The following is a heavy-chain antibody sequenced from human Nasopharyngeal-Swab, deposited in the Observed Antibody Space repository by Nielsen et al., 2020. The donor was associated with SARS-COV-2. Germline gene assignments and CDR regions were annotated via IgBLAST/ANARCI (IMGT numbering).Heavy chain of an antibody. CDR3: ARGWVRGMDV. CDR2: INPNSGGT. CDR1: GYTFTSYY. V-gene: IGHV1-2*04. D-gene: IGHD6-13*01. Sequence: ASVKVSCKASGYTFTSYYIHWVRQAPGQGLEWMGWINPNSGGTNYAQKFQGWVTMTRDTSISTAYMELSRLRSDDTAVYYCARGWVRGMDVWGQGTTVTVSS. J-gene: IGHJ6*02.